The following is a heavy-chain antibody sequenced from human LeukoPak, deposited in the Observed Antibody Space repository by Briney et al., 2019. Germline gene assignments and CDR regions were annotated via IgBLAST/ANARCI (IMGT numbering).Heavy chain of an antibody. D-gene: IGHD1-14*01. V-gene: IGHV3-30*03. CDR2: ISYDGSNK. J-gene: IGHJ4*02. Sequence: PGGSLRLSCAASGFTFSSYGMHWVRQAPGKGLEWVAVISYDGSNKYYADSVKDRFTISRDNSKNTLYLQMNSLRAEDTAVYYCTRGYNTCPGDYWGQGTLVTVSS. CDR1: GFTFSSYG. CDR3: TRGYNTCPGDY.